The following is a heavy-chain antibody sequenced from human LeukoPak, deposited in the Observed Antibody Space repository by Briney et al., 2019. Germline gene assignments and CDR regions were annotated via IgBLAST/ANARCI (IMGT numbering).Heavy chain of an antibody. D-gene: IGHD3-22*01. Sequence: SETLSLTCTVSGGSISSYYWSWIRQPAGKGLEWIGRIYTTGNANYNPSLKSRVTMSIDTSKKQFSLNLSSVTAADTAVYYYARGKYYYDSNSSYRYFDPWGQGTLVTVSS. V-gene: IGHV4-4*07. CDR2: IYTTGNA. CDR1: GGSISSYY. CDR3: ARGKYYYDSNSSYRYFDP. J-gene: IGHJ5*02.